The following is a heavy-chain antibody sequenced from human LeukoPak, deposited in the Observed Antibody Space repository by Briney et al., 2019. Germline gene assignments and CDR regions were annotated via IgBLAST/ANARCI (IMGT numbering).Heavy chain of an antibody. CDR3: ARDDFMVRGVMSSPDY. CDR2: ISSSSSTI. CDR1: GFIFSDYN. J-gene: IGHJ4*02. V-gene: IGHV3-48*04. Sequence: GGSLRLSCEASGFIFSDYNMNWVRQAPGKGLEWVSYISSSSSTIYYADSVKGRFTISRDNAKNSLYLQMNSLRAEDTAVYYCARDDFMVRGVMSSPDYWGQGTLVTVSS. D-gene: IGHD3-10*01.